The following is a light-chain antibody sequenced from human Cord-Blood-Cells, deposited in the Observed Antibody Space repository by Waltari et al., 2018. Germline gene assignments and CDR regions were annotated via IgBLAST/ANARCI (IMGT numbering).Light chain of an antibody. CDR1: RSDVGSYNL. Sequence: QSALTQPASVSGSPGQSIPISCTGTRSDVGSYNLVSWYQQHPGKAPKLLIYEGSKRPSGVSNRFSGSKSGNTASLTISGLQAEDEADYYCCSYAGSSTSVFGGGTKLTVL. CDR3: CSYAGSSTSV. V-gene: IGLV2-23*01. J-gene: IGLJ3*02. CDR2: EGS.